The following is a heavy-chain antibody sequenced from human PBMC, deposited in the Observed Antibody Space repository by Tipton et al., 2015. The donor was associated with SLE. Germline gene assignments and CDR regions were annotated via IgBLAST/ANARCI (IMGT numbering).Heavy chain of an antibody. J-gene: IGHJ4*02. CDR2: IYHSGST. Sequence: TLSLTCAVSGYSISKDYYWGWIRQSPGKGLEWIGIIYHSGSTYYNLSLRSRVTISVETSKNQFSLKLTSVTAADTAVYYCGRVTSGWREVCWGQGTLVTVSS. CDR1: GYSISKDYY. V-gene: IGHV4-38-2*01. CDR3: GRVTSGWREVC. D-gene: IGHD6-19*01.